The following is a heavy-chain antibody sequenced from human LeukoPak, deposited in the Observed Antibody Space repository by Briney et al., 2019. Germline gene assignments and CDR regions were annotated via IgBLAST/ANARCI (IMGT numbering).Heavy chain of an antibody. V-gene: IGHV3-23*01. D-gene: IGHD2-2*01. Sequence: GGSLRLSCAASGFIFSSFAMSWVRQSPGKGLEWVSAISGSGRSTYYTDSVKGRSTISRDNSKNTLYLQMTSLRAEDTAIYYCAKACHYVPAVVANWFDPWGQGTLVTVSS. CDR1: GFIFSSFA. CDR2: ISGSGRST. J-gene: IGHJ5*02. CDR3: AKACHYVPAVVANWFDP.